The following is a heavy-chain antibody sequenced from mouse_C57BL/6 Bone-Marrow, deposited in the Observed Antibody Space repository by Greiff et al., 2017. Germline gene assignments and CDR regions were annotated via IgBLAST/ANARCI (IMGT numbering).Heavy chain of an antibody. V-gene: IGHV1-7*01. CDR1: GYTFTSYW. J-gene: IGHJ2*01. CDR2: INPSSGYT. CDR3: SSTYAGCY. D-gene: IGHD2-14*01. Sequence: VQLQQSGAELVKPGASVKLSCKASGYTFTSYWMHWVKQRPGQGLEWIGYINPSSGYTKYNQKFKDKATLTADKSSSTAYMQLSSLTSEDSAVYYCSSTYAGCYWGQGTTLTVSS.